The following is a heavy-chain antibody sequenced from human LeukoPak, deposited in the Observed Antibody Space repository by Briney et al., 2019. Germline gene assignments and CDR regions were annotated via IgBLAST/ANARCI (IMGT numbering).Heavy chain of an antibody. CDR3: ARPGGAYYGMDV. Sequence: SETLSLTCSVSGGSIGSYYWSWIRQPAGKGLEWIGRISTSGSTNYNPSLKSRVTMSVDPSKNQFSLKLSSVTAADTAVYYCARPGGAYYGMDVWGQGTTVTVSS. V-gene: IGHV4-4*07. D-gene: IGHD3-10*01. J-gene: IGHJ6*02. CDR1: GGSIGSYY. CDR2: ISTSGST.